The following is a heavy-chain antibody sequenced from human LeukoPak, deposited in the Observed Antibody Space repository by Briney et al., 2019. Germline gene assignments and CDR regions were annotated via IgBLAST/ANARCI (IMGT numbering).Heavy chain of an antibody. CDR2: IFQSGHT. CDR1: NYSISSGYY. Sequence: SETLSLTCTVSNYSISSGYYWGWIRQPPGKGLEWTGSIFQSGHTYYSPSLKSRVTISVDTSNNRFSLSLSAVTAADTAIYYCARDTRTAQGFDYWGQGILVTVSS. D-gene: IGHD2-15*01. V-gene: IGHV4-38-2*02. J-gene: IGHJ4*02. CDR3: ARDTRTAQGFDY.